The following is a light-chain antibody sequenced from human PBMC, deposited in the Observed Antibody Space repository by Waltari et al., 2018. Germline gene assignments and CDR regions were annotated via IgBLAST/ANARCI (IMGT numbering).Light chain of an antibody. Sequence: DIQMTQSPSSLSASVRERVTITCQASQDISRYLSWYQQKPGKAPKLLIYGASNLETGVPSRFSGSGSRTDFTFTISSLHPEDVATYYCQQYDNLPVTFGQGTKVEIK. CDR3: QQYDNLPVT. CDR1: QDISRY. V-gene: IGKV1-33*01. J-gene: IGKJ1*01. CDR2: GAS.